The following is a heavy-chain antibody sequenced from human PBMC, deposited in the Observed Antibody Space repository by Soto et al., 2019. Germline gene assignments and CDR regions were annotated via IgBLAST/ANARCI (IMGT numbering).Heavy chain of an antibody. CDR3: AKAQQLVFDY. J-gene: IGHJ4*02. Sequence: QVQLVESGGGVVQPGRSLRLSCAASGFTFSSYGMHWVRQAPGKGLEWVAVISYDGSNKYYADSVKGRFTISRDNSKNTLYLQMNSLRAEDTAVYYCAKAQQLVFDYWGQGTLVTVSS. D-gene: IGHD6-13*01. CDR1: GFTFSSYG. V-gene: IGHV3-30*18. CDR2: ISYDGSNK.